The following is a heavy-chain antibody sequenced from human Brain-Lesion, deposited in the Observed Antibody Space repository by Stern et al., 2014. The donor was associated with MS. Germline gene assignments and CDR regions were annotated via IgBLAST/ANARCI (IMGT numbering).Heavy chain of an antibody. D-gene: IGHD3/OR15-3a*01. J-gene: IGHJ3*01. V-gene: IGHV4-39*01. CDR3: GRAGLDDTFDV. Sequence: VQLVESGPGLVKPSETLSLTCSISGGSVSSNRYYWGWIRQPPGKGLEWIGIIYYSGATFYNPSLKSRVSIPMDTSKNQFSLSLSSGTAADTAVYYCGRAGLDDTFDVWGQGTMVTVSS. CDR1: GGSVSSNRYY. CDR2: IYYSGAT.